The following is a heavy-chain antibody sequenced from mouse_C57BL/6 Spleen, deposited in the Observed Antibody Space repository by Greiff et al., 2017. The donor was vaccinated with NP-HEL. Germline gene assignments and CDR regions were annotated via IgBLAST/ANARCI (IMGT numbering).Heavy chain of an antibody. CDR2: ISDGGSYT. V-gene: IGHV5-4*03. CDR3: ARGEVHYYGSSYGDYFDY. Sequence: EVKLVESGGGLVKPGGSLKLSCAASGFTFSSYAMSWVRQTPEKRLEWVATISDGGSYTYYPDNVKGRFTISRDNAKNNLYLQMSHLKSEDTAMYYCARGEVHYYGSSYGDYFDYWGQGTTLTVSS. J-gene: IGHJ2*01. CDR1: GFTFSSYA. D-gene: IGHD1-1*01.